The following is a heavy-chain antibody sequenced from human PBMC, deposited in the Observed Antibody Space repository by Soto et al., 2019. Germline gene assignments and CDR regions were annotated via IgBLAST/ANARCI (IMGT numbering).Heavy chain of an antibody. D-gene: IGHD6-19*01. CDR3: ARLPRTTVAGTGTDF. CDR2: FSSSGRT. CDR1: GVSIGSSDYF. J-gene: IGHJ4*02. V-gene: IGHV4-39*01. Sequence: QLQLQESGPGLVKPSETLSLTCTVSGVSIGSSDYFWGWIRQPPGKGLEWIGSFSSSGRTFHTPCLTSRLSMSVDTSKNQFSLRLSSVTAADTAVYFCARLPRTTVAGTGTDFWGQGTLVTVSS.